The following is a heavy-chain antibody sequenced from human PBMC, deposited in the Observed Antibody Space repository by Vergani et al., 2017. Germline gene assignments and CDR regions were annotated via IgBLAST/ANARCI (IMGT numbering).Heavy chain of an antibody. CDR2: IYYSGIT. Sequence: QVQLQESGPGLVRPSETLYLTCTVSGDSLSSNSDHWSWIRQPPGKGLEWIGYIYYSGITYYNPSLKSRVTISVDTSKNQFSLKLSSVTAADTAVYYCAASPVLRYFDWLLGWFDPWGQGSLVTVSS. J-gene: IGHJ5*02. CDR3: AASPVLRYFDWLLGWFDP. D-gene: IGHD3-9*01. CDR1: GDSLSSNSDH. V-gene: IGHV4-30-4*08.